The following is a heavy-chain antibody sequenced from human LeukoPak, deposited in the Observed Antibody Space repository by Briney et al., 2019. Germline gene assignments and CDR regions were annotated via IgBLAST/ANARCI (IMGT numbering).Heavy chain of an antibody. Sequence: PGGSLRLSCAASRFTFSSYWMSWVRQAPGKGLEWVANIKQDGSEKYYVDSVKGRFTISRDNAKNSLYLQMNSLRAEDTAVYYCARDPLSSYTDYWGQGTLDTVSS. CDR3: ARDPLSSYTDY. J-gene: IGHJ4*02. CDR1: RFTFSSYW. CDR2: IKQDGSEK. D-gene: IGHD2-2*02. V-gene: IGHV3-7*01.